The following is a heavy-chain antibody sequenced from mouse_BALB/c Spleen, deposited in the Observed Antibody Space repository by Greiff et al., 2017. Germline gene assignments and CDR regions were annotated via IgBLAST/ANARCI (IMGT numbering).Heavy chain of an antibody. D-gene: IGHD2-3*01. J-gene: IGHJ4*01. CDR2: ISNGGGST. CDR3: ARWLLRGAMDY. V-gene: IGHV5-12-2*01. CDR1: GFTFSSYT. Sequence: EVQRVESGGGLVQPGGSLKLSCAASGFTFSSYTMSWVRQTPEKRLEWVAYISNGGGSTYYPDTVKGRFTISRDNAKNTLYLQMSSLKSEDTAMYYCARWLLRGAMDYWGQGTSVTVSS.